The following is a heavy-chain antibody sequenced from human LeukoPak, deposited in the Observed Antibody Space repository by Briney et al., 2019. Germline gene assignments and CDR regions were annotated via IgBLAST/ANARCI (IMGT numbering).Heavy chain of an antibody. CDR3: AEEAGDGYNYKGYFDY. Sequence: ASVKVSCKASGGTFSSYAISWVRQAPGQGLEWMGRIIPIFSTANYAQKFQGRVTITTDESTSTAYMELSSLRSEDTAVYYCAEEAGDGYNYKGYFDYWGQGTLVTVSS. V-gene: IGHV1-69*05. CDR1: GGTFSSYA. D-gene: IGHD5-24*01. CDR2: IIPIFSTA. J-gene: IGHJ4*02.